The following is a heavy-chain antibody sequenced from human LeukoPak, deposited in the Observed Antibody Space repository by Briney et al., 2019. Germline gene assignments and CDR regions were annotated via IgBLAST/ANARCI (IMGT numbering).Heavy chain of an antibody. CDR2: ISGSCGST. J-gene: IGHJ3*02. Sequence: GGSLRLFCAASGFTFSSYAMSWVRQAPGKGLEGVSAISGSCGSTYYADSVKGRFTISRDNSKNTLYLQMNSLRAEDTAVYYCAKGEDIVATIEAFDIWGQGTMVTVSS. V-gene: IGHV3-23*01. CDR1: GFTFSSYA. CDR3: AKGEDIVATIEAFDI. D-gene: IGHD5-12*01.